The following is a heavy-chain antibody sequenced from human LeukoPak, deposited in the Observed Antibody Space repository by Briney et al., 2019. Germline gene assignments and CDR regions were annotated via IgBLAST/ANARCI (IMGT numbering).Heavy chain of an antibody. J-gene: IGHJ3*02. Sequence: GGSLRLSCAVSGFTFSSYSMNWVRQAPGKGLEWVSGIGTAGDIYYPGSVKGRFTISRENAKNFLYLQIDSLRAGDTAVYYCARGGLNAFDIWGQGTMVTVSS. V-gene: IGHV3-13*01. CDR2: IGTAGDI. CDR3: ARGGLNAFDI. CDR1: GFTFSSYS.